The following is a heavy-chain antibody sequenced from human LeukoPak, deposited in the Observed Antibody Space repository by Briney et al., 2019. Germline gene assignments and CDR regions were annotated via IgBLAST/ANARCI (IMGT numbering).Heavy chain of an antibody. Sequence: GESLKISCKGSGYSFTSYWIAWVRQMPEKGLEWMGVIYPGDSDTTYSPSFQGQVTISADKSISNAYLQWSSLRASDTAMYYCARQWGRGSGSYLGYWGQGTLVTVSS. V-gene: IGHV5-51*01. CDR1: GYSFTSYW. CDR3: ARQWGRGSGSYLGY. J-gene: IGHJ4*02. CDR2: IYPGDSDT. D-gene: IGHD3-10*01.